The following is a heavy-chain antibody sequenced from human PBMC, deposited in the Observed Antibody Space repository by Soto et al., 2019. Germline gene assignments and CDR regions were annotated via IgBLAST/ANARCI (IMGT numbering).Heavy chain of an antibody. D-gene: IGHD3-10*01. Sequence: QVELVESGGGVVRPGRSLRLSCAASRFPFSYYAMPWVRQAPGKGLEFVAVLLDDGSKYYADSVKGRFTISKDNSMKTVDLEMRSLRPEDTALYYCAKEGTGLYNAFDIWGQGTMVTVSS. CDR1: RFPFSYYA. CDR3: AKEGTGLYNAFDI. CDR2: LLDDGSK. V-gene: IGHV3-30*18. J-gene: IGHJ3*02.